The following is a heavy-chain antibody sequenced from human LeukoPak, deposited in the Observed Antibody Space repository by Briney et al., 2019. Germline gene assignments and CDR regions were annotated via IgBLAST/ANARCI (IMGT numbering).Heavy chain of an antibody. CDR1: GFTFSSYS. D-gene: IGHD3-22*01. V-gene: IGHV3-21*01. CDR3: ARVGYYDSSGYFRGSSDWFDP. J-gene: IGHJ5*02. Sequence: GGSLRLSCAASGFTFSSYSMNWVRQAPGKGLEWVSSISSSSSYIYYADSVKGRFTISRDNAKNSLYLQMNSLRAEDTAVYYCARVGYYDSSGYFRGSSDWFDPWGQGTLVTVSS. CDR2: ISSSSSYI.